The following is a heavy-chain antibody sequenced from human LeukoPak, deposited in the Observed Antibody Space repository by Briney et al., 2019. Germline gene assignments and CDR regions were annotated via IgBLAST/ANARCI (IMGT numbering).Heavy chain of an antibody. Sequence: GGSLRLSCAASGFIVSNNYTSWVRQAPGKGLEWVSAMFSGGNTYYADSVKGRFIISRDDSKNTVYLQMTSLRVEDTAVYYCASRETSGWYAYWGQGTLVTVSS. J-gene: IGHJ4*02. CDR1: GFIVSNNY. CDR3: ASRETSGWYAY. D-gene: IGHD6-19*01. CDR2: MFSGGNT. V-gene: IGHV3-53*01.